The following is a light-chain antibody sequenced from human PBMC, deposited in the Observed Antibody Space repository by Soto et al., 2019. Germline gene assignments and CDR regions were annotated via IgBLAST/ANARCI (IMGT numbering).Light chain of an antibody. CDR1: QSVSSN. Sequence: EIVMTQSPATLSVSPGERATLSCRASQSVSSNLAWYQQKPGQAPRLLIYGASTRATGIPRSFSGSGSGTEFTLTISSLQSEDFAVYYCQQYNNWPRKFGQGTKVEIK. CDR3: QQYNNWPRK. CDR2: GAS. V-gene: IGKV3-15*01. J-gene: IGKJ1*01.